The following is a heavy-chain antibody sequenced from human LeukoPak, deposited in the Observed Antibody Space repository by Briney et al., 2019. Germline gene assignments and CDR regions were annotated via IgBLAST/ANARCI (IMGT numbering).Heavy chain of an antibody. CDR1: GYTFSRPG. CDR3: AKDIHPGLDSGASCCFDY. Sequence: ASVKVSCKTSGYTFSRPGITWVRQAPGQGLEWMGWVSGYNGNTNYAQNVQGRVTMTTDTSTNTAYMELRSLRSDDTAVYYCAKDIHPGLDSGASCCFDYWGQGTPVTVSS. J-gene: IGHJ4*02. V-gene: IGHV1-18*01. D-gene: IGHD3-22*01. CDR2: VSGYNGNT.